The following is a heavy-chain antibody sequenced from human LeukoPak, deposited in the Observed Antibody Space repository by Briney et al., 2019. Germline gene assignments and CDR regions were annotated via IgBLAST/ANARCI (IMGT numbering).Heavy chain of an antibody. CDR3: AKSGNNRFDY. CDR1: GFTFSSYA. CDR2: ISGSGVSGGNT. V-gene: IGHV3-23*01. Sequence: GGSLRLSCAASGFTFSSYAMSWVRQAPGKGLEWVSNISGSGVSGGNTYYADSVKGRFTISRDNSKNTLYLQMNSLRTEDTAVYYCAKSGNNRFDYWGQGTLVTVSS. J-gene: IGHJ4*02. D-gene: IGHD4-23*01.